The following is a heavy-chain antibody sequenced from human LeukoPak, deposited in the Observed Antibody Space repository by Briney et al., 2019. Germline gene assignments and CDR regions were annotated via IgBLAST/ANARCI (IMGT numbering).Heavy chain of an antibody. V-gene: IGHV1-69*01. CDR2: IIPIFGTA. D-gene: IGHD4-17*01. CDR1: GGTFISYA. Sequence: SVKVSCKASGGTFISYAISWVRQAPGQGLEWMGGIIPIFGTANYAQKFQGRVTITADESTSTAYMELSGLRSEDTAVYYCARDLYGDYEDYYYGMDVWGQGTTVTVSS. J-gene: IGHJ6*02. CDR3: ARDLYGDYEDYYYGMDV.